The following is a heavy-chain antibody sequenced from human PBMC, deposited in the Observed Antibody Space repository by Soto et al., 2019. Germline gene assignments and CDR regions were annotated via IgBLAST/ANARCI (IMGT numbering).Heavy chain of an antibody. CDR2: INAGNGNT. CDR1: GYTFPSYA. Sequence: ASVKVSCKASGYTFPSYAMHWVRQAPGQRLEWMGWINAGNGNTKYSQKFQGRVTITRDTSASTAYMELSSLRSEDTAVYYCARDGVAAASGLDYYYGMDVWRQGTTVTV. CDR3: ARDGVAAASGLDYYYGMDV. V-gene: IGHV1-3*01. D-gene: IGHD2-15*01. J-gene: IGHJ6*02.